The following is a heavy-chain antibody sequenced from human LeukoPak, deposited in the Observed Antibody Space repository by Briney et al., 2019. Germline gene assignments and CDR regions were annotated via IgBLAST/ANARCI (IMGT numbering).Heavy chain of an antibody. CDR1: GFTFSGSA. J-gene: IGHJ4*02. CDR2: IRSRTNSYAT. V-gene: IGHV3-73*01. Sequence: GGSLRLSCAASGFTFSGSALHWVRQASGKGLEWVGCIRSRTNSYATVYAASVKGRFTISRDDSKNMAYLQMNSLKTEDTAVYYCTALGVAAYWGQGTLVTVSS. CDR3: TALGVAAY. D-gene: IGHD6-19*01.